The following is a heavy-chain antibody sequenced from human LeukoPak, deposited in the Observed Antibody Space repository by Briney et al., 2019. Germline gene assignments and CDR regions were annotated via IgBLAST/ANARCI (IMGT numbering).Heavy chain of an antibody. CDR3: ARAEVGVVPAAIYSKLDY. CDR2: IYYSGST. Sequence: PSETLSLTCTVSGGSISSYYWGWIRQPPGKGLEWIGYIYYSGSTNYNPSLKSRVTISVDTSKNQFSLKLSSVTAADTAVYYCARAEVGVVPAAIYSKLDYWGQGSLVTVSS. J-gene: IGHJ4*02. V-gene: IGHV4-59*01. CDR1: GGSISSYY. D-gene: IGHD2-2*01.